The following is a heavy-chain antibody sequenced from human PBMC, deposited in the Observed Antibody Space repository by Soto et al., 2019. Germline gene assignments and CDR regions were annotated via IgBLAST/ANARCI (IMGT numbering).Heavy chain of an antibody. D-gene: IGHD6-19*01. CDR3: AGRSGGRFYFDY. CDR1: GFTFSSYA. J-gene: IGHJ4*02. Sequence: PGGSLRLSCAASGFTFSSYAMTWVRQAPGKGLEWVSAISGSGVSTYYADSVKGRFTISRDNSKNTLYLQMNSLRAEDTAAYYCAGRSGGRFYFDYWGQGTQVTGS. CDR2: ISGSGVST. V-gene: IGHV3-23*01.